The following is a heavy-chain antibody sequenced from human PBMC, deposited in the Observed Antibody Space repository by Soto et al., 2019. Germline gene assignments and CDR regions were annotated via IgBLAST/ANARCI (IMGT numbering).Heavy chain of an antibody. J-gene: IGHJ4*02. CDR2: ISFAGNNK. CDR1: GFTFSSYS. Sequence: PGGSLRLSCAAPGFTFSSYSMHWVRLDPDMGLEWVAFISFAGNNKYYADSVKGRFTISRDNSNNMVYLEMNSLRPDDTAVYYCARDRQKALVVVAATGGFDYWGQGTPVTVSS. CDR3: ARDRQKALVVVAATGGFDY. V-gene: IGHV3-30*04. D-gene: IGHD2-15*01.